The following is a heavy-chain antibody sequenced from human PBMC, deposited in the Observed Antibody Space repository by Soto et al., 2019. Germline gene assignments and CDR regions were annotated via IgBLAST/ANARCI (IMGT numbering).Heavy chain of an antibody. CDR1: GYIFKNYA. CDR3: ARHLYDYVWGSYRH. D-gene: IGHD3-16*02. V-gene: IGHV1-69*01. J-gene: IGHJ4*02. Sequence: QVQLVQSGAEVKETGSSVKVSCKSSGYIFKNYAVTWLRQAPGQGLEWMGGIIPVFGTPDYSQKFRGRVTITADESTSTVYMELRSLTSEDTAVYDCARHLYDYVWGSYRHWGQGTLVTVSS. CDR2: IIPVFGTP.